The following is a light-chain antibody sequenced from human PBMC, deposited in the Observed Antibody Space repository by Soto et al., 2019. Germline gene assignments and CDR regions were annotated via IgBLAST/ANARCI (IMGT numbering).Light chain of an antibody. CDR1: QSVSSN. J-gene: IGKJ2*01. V-gene: IGKV3-15*01. CDR2: GAS. CDR3: QQYNNWPPGT. Sequence: EIVMTHSPAPLSVSPGERATLSCRSSQSVSSNLAWYQQKPGQAPRLLIHGASTTATGIPARFSGSWSGTEFTLTISSLQSEDFAVYYCQQYNNWPPGTFGQGTKLEIK.